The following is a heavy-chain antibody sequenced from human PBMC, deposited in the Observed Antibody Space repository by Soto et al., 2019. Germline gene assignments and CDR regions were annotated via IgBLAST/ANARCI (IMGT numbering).Heavy chain of an antibody. CDR1: GFSVSDNY. Sequence: EVRLVESGGGLIQPGGSLTVSCAASGFSVSDNYRSWVRQPPWKGLEWVSVIYRGGTIFYADSVKGRFIISRDSSKNTMYLQMNTLRGEDTATYYCARVSCSGGGCYPDWYFDLWGRGTLVTVSS. V-gene: IGHV3-53*01. D-gene: IGHD2-15*01. CDR3: ARVSCSGGGCYPDWYFDL. CDR2: IYRGGTI. J-gene: IGHJ2*01.